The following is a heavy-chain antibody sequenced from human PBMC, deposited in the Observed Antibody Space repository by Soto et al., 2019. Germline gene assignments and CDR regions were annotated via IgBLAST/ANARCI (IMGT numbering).Heavy chain of an antibody. J-gene: IGHJ6*02. D-gene: IGHD4-17*01. Sequence: GASLKISCKGSGYSFTSYWVTWVRQMPGKGLEWMGRIDPSDSYTNYNPPFQGHVTISVDKSISTAYLQWSSLKASDTAMYYCARLYGGNSGMDVWGQGTTVTVSS. V-gene: IGHV5-10-1*01. CDR3: ARLYGGNSGMDV. CDR1: GYSFTSYW. CDR2: IDPSDSYT.